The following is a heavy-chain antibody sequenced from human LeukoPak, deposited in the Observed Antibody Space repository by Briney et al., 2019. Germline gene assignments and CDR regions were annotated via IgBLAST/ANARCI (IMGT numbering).Heavy chain of an antibody. CDR2: IYYGGST. J-gene: IGHJ4*02. D-gene: IGHD3-10*01. Sequence: SETLSLTCTVSGGSISSYDWSWIRQPPGKGLEWVGYIYYGGSTNYNPSLKSRVTISVDTSKNQFSLKLSSVTAADTAVYYCARGVKNYFGSGSFYDYWGQGTLVTVSS. V-gene: IGHV4-59*01. CDR1: GGSISSYD. CDR3: ARGVKNYFGSGSFYDY.